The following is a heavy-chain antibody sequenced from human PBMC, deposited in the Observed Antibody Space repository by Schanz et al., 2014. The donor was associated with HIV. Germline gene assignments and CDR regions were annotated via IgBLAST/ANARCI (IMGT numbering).Heavy chain of an antibody. CDR3: ARAPSDFWMAYFDY. Sequence: QVQLVESGGGVVQPGRSLRLSCAASGFTFSSYGMHWVRQAPGKGLEWVAVIWYDGTNKYYADSVKGRFTTSRDNSKNPLPLQMSSLPFSSPPVYYCARAPSDFWMAYFDYWGQGTLVTVSS. CDR2: IWYDGTNK. J-gene: IGHJ4*02. V-gene: IGHV3-33*01. CDR1: GFTFSSYG. D-gene: IGHD3-3*01.